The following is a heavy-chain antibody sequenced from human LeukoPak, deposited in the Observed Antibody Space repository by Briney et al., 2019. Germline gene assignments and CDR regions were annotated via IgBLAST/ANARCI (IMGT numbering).Heavy chain of an antibody. J-gene: IGHJ4*02. V-gene: IGHV4-30-2*01. Sequence: PSQTLSLTCAVSGGSISSGGYSWSWIRQPPGKGLEWIGYIYHSGSTYYNPSLKSRVTISVDRSKNQFSLKLSSVTAADTAVYYCARAGQQLGHFDYWGQGTLVTVSS. CDR2: IYHSGST. CDR1: GGSISSGGYS. D-gene: IGHD6-13*01. CDR3: ARAGQQLGHFDY.